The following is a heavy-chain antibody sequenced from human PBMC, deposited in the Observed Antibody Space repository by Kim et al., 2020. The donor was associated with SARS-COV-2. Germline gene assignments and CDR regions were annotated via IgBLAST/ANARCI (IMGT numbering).Heavy chain of an antibody. J-gene: IGHJ4*02. D-gene: IGHD6-19*01. V-gene: IGHV3-21*01. Sequence: GGSLRLSCAASGFTFSSYSMNWVRQAPGKGLEWVSSISSSSSYIYYADSVKGRFTISRDNAKNSLYLQMNSLRAEDTAVYYCARVVAVAGLGYYFDYWGQGTLVTVSS. CDR1: GFTFSSYS. CDR3: ARVVAVAGLGYYFDY. CDR2: ISSSSSYI.